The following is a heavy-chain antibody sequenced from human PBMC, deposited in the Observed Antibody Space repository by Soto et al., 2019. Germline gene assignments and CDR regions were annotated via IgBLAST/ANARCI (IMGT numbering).Heavy chain of an antibody. J-gene: IGHJ4*02. CDR1: GFTFSGSA. V-gene: IGHV3-73*01. D-gene: IGHD3-3*01. Sequence: GGSLRLSCAASGFTFSGSAMHWVRQASGKGLEWVGRIRSKANSYATAYAASVKGRFTISRDDSKNTAYLQMNSLKTEDTAVYYCTRSAPRITIFGVDFDYWGQGTLVTVSS. CDR2: IRSKANSYAT. CDR3: TRSAPRITIFGVDFDY.